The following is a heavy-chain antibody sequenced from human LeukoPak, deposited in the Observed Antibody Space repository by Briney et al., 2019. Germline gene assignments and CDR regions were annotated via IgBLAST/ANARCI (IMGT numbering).Heavy chain of an antibody. J-gene: IGHJ3*02. V-gene: IGHV3-66*04. CDR1: GFSFGSYW. D-gene: IGHD6-13*01. Sequence: GGSLRLSCVASGFSFGSYWMAWVRQAPGKGLEWVSVIYSGGSTYYADSVKGRFTISRDNSKNTLYLQMNSLRAEDTAVYYCARQGVYSSSWYAPGAFDIWGQGTMVTVSS. CDR2: IYSGGST. CDR3: ARQGVYSSSWYAPGAFDI.